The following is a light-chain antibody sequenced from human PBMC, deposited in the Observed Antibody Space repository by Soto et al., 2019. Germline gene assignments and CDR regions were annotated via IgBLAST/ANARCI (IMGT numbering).Light chain of an antibody. CDR1: QSISSW. J-gene: IGKJ1*01. CDR2: DAS. V-gene: IGKV1-5*01. Sequence: DIQMTQSPSTLSASVGDRVTITCRASQSISSWSAWYQQKPGKAPKLLIYDASSLESGVPSRFSGSGSGTEFTLTISSLQPDDFATYYCQQYNSYSPTWTFGQGTKVDIK. CDR3: QQYNSYSPTWT.